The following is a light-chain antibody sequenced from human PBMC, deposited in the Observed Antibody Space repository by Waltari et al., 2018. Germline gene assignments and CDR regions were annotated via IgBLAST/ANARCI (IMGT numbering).Light chain of an antibody. J-gene: IGLJ3*02. CDR3: AAWDDSLNGPV. V-gene: IGLV1-36*01. CDR1: SPKIGNNA. Sequence: QSVLTQPPSVSEAPRQRVTTSCSGSSPKIGNNAVNWSKQLPGKAPNLLIYYNDQLPSGVSDRFSGSKSGTSASLAISGLQSEDEADYYCAAWDDSLNGPVFGGGTKLTVV. CDR2: YND.